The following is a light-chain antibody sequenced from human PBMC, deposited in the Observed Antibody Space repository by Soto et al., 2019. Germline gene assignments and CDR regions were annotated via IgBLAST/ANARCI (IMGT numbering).Light chain of an antibody. CDR2: EVS. J-gene: IGLJ3*02. Sequence: QSALTQPASVSGSPGQSITISCTGTRSDVGGYNYVSWYQQHPDKAPKLIIYEVSNRPSGISNRFSGSKSGNTASLTISGLQAEDAADYYCSSFTSSNTLGVFGGGTKLTVL. V-gene: IGLV2-14*01. CDR3: SSFTSSNTLGV. CDR1: RSDVGGYNY.